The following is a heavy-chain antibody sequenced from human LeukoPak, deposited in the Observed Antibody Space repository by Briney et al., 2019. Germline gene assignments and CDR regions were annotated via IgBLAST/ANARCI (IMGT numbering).Heavy chain of an antibody. CDR2: IIPIFGTA. CDR1: GGTFSSYA. J-gene: IGHJ4*02. V-gene: IGHV1-69*06. CDR3: ARDDPIAVADPRRLALDY. D-gene: IGHD6-19*01. Sequence: SVKVSCKASGGTFSSYAISWVRQAPGQGLEWMGGIIPIFGTANYAQKFQGRVTITADKSTSTAYMELSSLRSEDTAVYYCARDDPIAVADPRRLALDYWGQGTLVTVSS.